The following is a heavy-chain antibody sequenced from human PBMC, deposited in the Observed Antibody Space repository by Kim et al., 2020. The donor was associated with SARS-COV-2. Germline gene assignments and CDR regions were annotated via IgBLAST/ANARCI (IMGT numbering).Heavy chain of an antibody. CDR2: IYHSGCT. D-gene: IGHD6-19*01. CDR1: GYSISSGYY. CDR3: ARDTFQCLVPSSWFDS. V-gene: IGHV4-38-2*02. Sequence: SVTLSLTCTVPGYSISSGYYWCWIRQPPGKVLEWIGSIYHSGCTYYNPPLKSRVTIPVDTSTNPFSLMLSSSTAADTAAYYCARDTFQCLVPSSWFDSWG. J-gene: IGHJ5*01.